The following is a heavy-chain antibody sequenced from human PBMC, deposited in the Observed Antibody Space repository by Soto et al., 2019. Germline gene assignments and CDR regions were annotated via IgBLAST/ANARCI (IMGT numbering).Heavy chain of an antibody. CDR3: ARGPNSDC. D-gene: IGHD2-21*01. CDR1: GFSVGGNY. V-gene: IGHV3-53*01. CDR2: IYSGGNP. J-gene: IGHJ4*02. Sequence: EERLVQSGGGLVQPGGSLRLSCAASGFSVGGNYMSWVRQAPGKGLELVSLIYSGGNPFYADSMKGRSTLSRDNSNNMLYLQMDIRRADDTAVYYCARGPNSDCWGQGTLVIVSS.